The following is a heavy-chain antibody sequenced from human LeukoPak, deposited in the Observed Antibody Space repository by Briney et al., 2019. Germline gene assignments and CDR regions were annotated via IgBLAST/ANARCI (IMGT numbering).Heavy chain of an antibody. CDR1: GGSISSDGYY. D-gene: IGHD4-17*01. J-gene: IGHJ5*02. CDR2: IYHSGRN. CDR3: ARETCGDHAFWYDP. V-gene: IGHV4-30-2*01. Sequence: SETLSLTCAVSGGSISSDGYYRSWIRQPPGNCLEWIGYIYHSGRNYYNPSFKRRFTISVDRSRNQFSLKLTSVNRADTALDYCARETCGDHAFWYDPWGQRTLVTVSS.